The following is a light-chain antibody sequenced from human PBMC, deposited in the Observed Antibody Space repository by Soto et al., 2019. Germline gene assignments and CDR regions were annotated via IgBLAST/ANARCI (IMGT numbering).Light chain of an antibody. J-gene: IGKJ2*01. V-gene: IGKV3-15*01. CDR2: SAS. Sequence: EIVMTQSPATLSVSPGERATLSCRASQSVRTNLAWYQLKPGQSPRLLIHSASTRATGIPARLSGSGSGTEFILTISNLQSEDFAVYYCQQYDTWPLAFGQGTKLEIK. CDR3: QQYDTWPLA. CDR1: QSVRTN.